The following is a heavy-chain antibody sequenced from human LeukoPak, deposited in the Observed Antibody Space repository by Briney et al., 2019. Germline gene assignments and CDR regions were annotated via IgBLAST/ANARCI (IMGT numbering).Heavy chain of an antibody. J-gene: IGHJ4*02. CDR3: ARDDAGAKAHY. Sequence: PGGSLRLSCAASGFTFSSYWMHWVREAPGKRRVWVSRINSDGSSTTYADSVKGRFTISRDNARNTVYLQMNSLRAEDTAVYYCARDDAGAKAHYWGQGTLVTVSS. D-gene: IGHD1-26*01. CDR2: INSDGSST. V-gene: IGHV3-74*01. CDR1: GFTFSSYW.